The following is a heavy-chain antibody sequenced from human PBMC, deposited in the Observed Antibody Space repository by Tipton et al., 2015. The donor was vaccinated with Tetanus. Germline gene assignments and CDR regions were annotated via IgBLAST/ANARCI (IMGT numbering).Heavy chain of an antibody. CDR2: IRWNGVSM. CDR3: AKELGFLRRSSSFDY. D-gene: IGHD6-6*01. J-gene: IGHJ4*02. Sequence: SLRISCTGSGFTFDDYAMHWVRQAPGKGLEGVSGIRWNGVSMGYAEFVNGRFIISRDNAKKSLYLQMNSLRAGDTALYYCAKELGFLRRSSSFDYWGVRTLGTVSS. CDR1: GFTFDDYA. V-gene: IGHV3-9*01.